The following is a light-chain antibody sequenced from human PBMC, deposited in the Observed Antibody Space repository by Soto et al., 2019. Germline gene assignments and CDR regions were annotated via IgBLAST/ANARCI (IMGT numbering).Light chain of an antibody. CDR3: QHYDHLPIA. CDR2: DAS. V-gene: IGKV1-33*01. Sequence: DIQMTQSPSSLSASVGDRVTITCQASQDITNYLNWYQQKPGKAPRLLLYDASSLETGVPSRFSGSGSGTDFTFTISSLHPEDIATYYCQHYDHLPIAFGQGTRLEIK. J-gene: IGKJ5*01. CDR1: QDITNY.